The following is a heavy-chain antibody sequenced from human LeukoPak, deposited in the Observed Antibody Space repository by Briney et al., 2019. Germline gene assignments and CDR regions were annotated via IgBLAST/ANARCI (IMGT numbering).Heavy chain of an antibody. CDR2: ITYDGNTK. V-gene: IGHV3-30*04. J-gene: IGHJ4*02. CDR1: GFIFRRYA. D-gene: IGHD2-2*01. Sequence: GRSLRLSCAGSGFIFRRYAMYWVRQAPGKGLEWVALITYDGNTKYNADSVEGRFTISRDNSKNTLYLQMNSLRVEDTAVYYCARVSCSSSNCYGLYFDSWGQGTLVTVSS. CDR3: ARVSCSSSNCYGLYFDS.